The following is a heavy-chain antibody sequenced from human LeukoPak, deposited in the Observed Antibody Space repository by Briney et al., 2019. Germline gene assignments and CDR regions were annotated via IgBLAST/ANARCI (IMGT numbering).Heavy chain of an antibody. Sequence: SETLSLTCTVSGGSLTDGDYYRGWVRQPPGTGLQWIATTYEGASLKSRVTISLDTSKNQFFLRLTSVTAADTAVYYCATTSELGKRPRYWYFDLWGRGTLVTVSS. CDR2: TYEG. D-gene: IGHD7-27*01. CDR3: ATTSELGKRPRYWYFDL. CDR1: GGSLTDGDYY. J-gene: IGHJ2*01. V-gene: IGHV4-61*08.